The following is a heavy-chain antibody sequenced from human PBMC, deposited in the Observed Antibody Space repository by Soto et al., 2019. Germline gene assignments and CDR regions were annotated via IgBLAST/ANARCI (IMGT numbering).Heavy chain of an antibody. V-gene: IGHV4-59*01. J-gene: IGHJ5*02. CDR3: ARGSSWSDPYNWFDP. CDR2: IYYSGST. Sequence: SETLSLTCTVSGGSISSYYWSWIRLPPGKGLEWIGYIYYSGSTNYNPSLKSRVTISVDTSKNQFSLKLSSVTAADTAVYYCARGSSWSDPYNWFDPWGQGTLVTVSS. D-gene: IGHD6-13*01. CDR1: GGSISSYY.